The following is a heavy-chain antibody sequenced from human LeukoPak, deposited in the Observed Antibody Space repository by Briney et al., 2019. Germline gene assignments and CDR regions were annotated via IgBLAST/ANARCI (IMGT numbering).Heavy chain of an antibody. CDR3: AKDIPSKYGDNWFDP. CDR1: GFTFDDYA. Sequence: PGGSLRLSCAASGFTFDDYAMHWVRQAPGKGLEWVSGISWNSGSIGYADSVKGRFTISRDNAKNSLYLQMNSLRAEDTALYYCAKDIPSKYGDNWFDPWGQGTLVTVSS. J-gene: IGHJ5*02. CDR2: ISWNSGSI. V-gene: IGHV3-9*01. D-gene: IGHD4-17*01.